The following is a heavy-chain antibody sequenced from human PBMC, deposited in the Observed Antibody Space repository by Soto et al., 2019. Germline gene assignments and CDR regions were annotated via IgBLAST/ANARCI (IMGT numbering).Heavy chain of an antibody. CDR2: TIPMFATE. V-gene: IGHV1-69*01. Sequence: QVHLVQSGAEVKKPGSSVKVSCKASGGSFSNYIFAWVRQAPGQGLEWMGGTIPMFATEQYAQTLQGRVTITADETTSTVYMDLTSLTSDDTAVYYCARGLFGQQWLVGFDTWGQGTLVTVSS. D-gene: IGHD6-19*01. CDR3: ARGLFGQQWLVGFDT. J-gene: IGHJ4*02. CDR1: GGSFSNYI.